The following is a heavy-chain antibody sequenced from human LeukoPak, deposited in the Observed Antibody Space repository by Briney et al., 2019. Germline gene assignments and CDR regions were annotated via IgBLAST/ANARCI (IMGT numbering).Heavy chain of an antibody. D-gene: IGHD2/OR15-2a*01. CDR2: IYSGGST. CDR1: GFTFSSYS. CDR3: ARDAIGSFDY. V-gene: IGHV3-66*01. J-gene: IGHJ4*02. Sequence: PGGSLRLSCAASGFTFSSYSMNWVRQAPGKGLEWVSVIYSGGSTYYADSVKGRSTISRDNSKNTLYLQMNSLRAEDTAVYYCARDAIGSFDYWGQGTLVTVSS.